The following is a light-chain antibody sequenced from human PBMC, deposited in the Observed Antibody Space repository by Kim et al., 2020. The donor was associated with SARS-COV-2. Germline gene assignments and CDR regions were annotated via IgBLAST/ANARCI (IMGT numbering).Light chain of an antibody. CDR1: TGAVTSGYY. Sequence: QAVVTQEPSLTVSPGGTVTLTCASTTGAVTSGYYPNWFQQKPGQAPRALIYSTGNKHSWTPARFSGSLLGGKAALTLSGVQPEDEAEYYCLLYYGCVVVFGGGTQLTVL. CDR3: LLYYGCVVV. CDR2: STG. V-gene: IGLV7-43*01. J-gene: IGLJ2*01.